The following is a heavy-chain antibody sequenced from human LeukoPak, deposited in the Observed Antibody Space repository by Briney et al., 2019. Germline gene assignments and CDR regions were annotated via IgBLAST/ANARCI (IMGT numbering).Heavy chain of an antibody. V-gene: IGHV4-39*01. CDR3: ARQTENRIAAASFDY. J-gene: IGHJ4*02. CDR2: IYYSGST. D-gene: IGHD6-13*01. CDR1: GGSFSSSSYY. Sequence: SETLSLTCTVSGGSFSSSSYYWGWIRQPPGKGLEWIGSIYYSGSTYYNPSLKSRVTISVDTSKNQFSLKLSSVTAADTAVYYCARQTENRIAAASFDYWGQGTLVTVSS.